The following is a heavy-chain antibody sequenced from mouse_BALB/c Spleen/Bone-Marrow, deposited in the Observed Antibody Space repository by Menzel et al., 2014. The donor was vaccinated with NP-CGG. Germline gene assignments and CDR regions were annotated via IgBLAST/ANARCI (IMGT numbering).Heavy chain of an antibody. Sequence: EVQGVESGAELVKPGASVKLSCTASGFNIKDTYMHWVKQRPEQGLEWIGRIDPANGNIKYDPKFQGKATITADTSSNTAYLQLSSLTSEDTAVYYCALLYGNYDYWGQGTTLTVSS. CDR2: IDPANGNI. CDR3: ALLYGNYDY. CDR1: GFNIKDTY. D-gene: IGHD2-10*02. J-gene: IGHJ2*01. V-gene: IGHV14-3*02.